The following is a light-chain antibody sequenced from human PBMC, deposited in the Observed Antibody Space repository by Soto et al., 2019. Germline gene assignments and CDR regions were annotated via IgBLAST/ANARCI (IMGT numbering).Light chain of an antibody. CDR3: QSYDSSLRGWV. V-gene: IGLV1-40*01. J-gene: IGLJ3*02. Sequence: QSVLTQPPSVSGAPGQRVTISCTGSNSNIGAGYDVHWYQQLPGTAPKLLIYGNSNRPSGVPDRFSASKSGTSASLAITGLQAEVEADYSCQSYDSSLRGWVFGGGPKLTDL. CDR2: GNS. CDR1: NSNIGAGYD.